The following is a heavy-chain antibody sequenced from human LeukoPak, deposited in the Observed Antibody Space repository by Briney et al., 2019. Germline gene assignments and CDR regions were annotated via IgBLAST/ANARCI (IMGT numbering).Heavy chain of an antibody. CDR2: IYYSGST. CDR3: ARVLGNYYYYMDV. V-gene: IGHV4-59*01. D-gene: IGHD3-16*01. CDR1: GGSISSYY. Sequence: SETLSLTCTVSGGSISSYYWSWIRQPPGKGLEWIGYIYYSGSTNYNPSLKSRVTISVDTSKNQFSLKLSSVTAADTAVYYCARVLGNYYYYMDVWGKGTTVTVSS. J-gene: IGHJ6*03.